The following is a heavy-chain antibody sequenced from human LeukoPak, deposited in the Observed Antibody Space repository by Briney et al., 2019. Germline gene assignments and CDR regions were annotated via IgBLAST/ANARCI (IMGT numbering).Heavy chain of an antibody. CDR2: INHSGST. CDR3: ARGFEVPAAISYYYMDV. V-gene: IGHV4-34*01. D-gene: IGHD2-2*01. CDR1: GGSFSGYY. Sequence: SETLSLTCAVYGGSFSGYYWSWIRQPPGKGLEWIGEINHSGSTNYNPSLKSRVTISVDTSNNQFSLKLSSVTAADTAVYYCARGFEVPAAISYYYMDVWGKGTTVTVSS. J-gene: IGHJ6*03.